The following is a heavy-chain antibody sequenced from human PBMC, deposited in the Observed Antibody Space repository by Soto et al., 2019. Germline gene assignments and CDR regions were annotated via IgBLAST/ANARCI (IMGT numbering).Heavy chain of an antibody. CDR1: GLIFSYYD. CDR2: ISSSGSYT. V-gene: IGHV3-11*06. D-gene: IGHD3-22*01. Sequence: GGSLRRSCGASGLIFSYYDMSWMRQASGKGLEWISYISSSGSYTKFADSVNGRFTISRDNAKNSLYLQMNSLRAEDTAVYYCARLDKSFSYDSSGSWYPLDYWGQGTLVTVSS. J-gene: IGHJ4*02. CDR3: ARLDKSFSYDSSGSWYPLDY.